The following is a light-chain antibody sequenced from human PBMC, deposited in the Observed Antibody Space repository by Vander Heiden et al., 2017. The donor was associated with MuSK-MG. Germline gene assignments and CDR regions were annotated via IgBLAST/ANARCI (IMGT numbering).Light chain of an antibody. CDR1: SSDVGGYNY. V-gene: IGLV2-8*01. Sequence: QSALSQPPSASGSPGQSVTISCTGTSSDVGGYNYVSCYQQHPGEAPNLMIYEVSKRPSGVPDRFSGSKSGNTASLTVSGLQAEDEADYYCSSYAGSNNLVFGGGTKLTVL. CDR3: SSYAGSNNLV. CDR2: EVS. J-gene: IGLJ2*01.